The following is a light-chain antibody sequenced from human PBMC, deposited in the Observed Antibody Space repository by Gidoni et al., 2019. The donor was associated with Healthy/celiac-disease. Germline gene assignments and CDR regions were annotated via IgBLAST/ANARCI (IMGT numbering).Light chain of an antibody. Sequence: SYELTQPPSVSVSPGQTASITCSGDKLGDKYACWYQQKPGQSPVLVIYQDSKRPSGIPERFSGSNSGNTATLTISGTQAMDEADYYCQAWDSSTAWVFGTGTKDTVL. CDR2: QDS. CDR1: KLGDKY. V-gene: IGLV3-1*01. CDR3: QAWDSSTAWV. J-gene: IGLJ1*01.